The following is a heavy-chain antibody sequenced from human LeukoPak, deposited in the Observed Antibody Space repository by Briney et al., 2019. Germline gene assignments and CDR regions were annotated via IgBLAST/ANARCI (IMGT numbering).Heavy chain of an antibody. V-gene: IGHV3-48*01. Sequence: GGSLRLSCAASGFTFSGYSMNWVRQAPGKGLEWLSYISSSSSTIYYADSVKGRFTISRDNAKNSLYLQMNSLRAEDTAVYYCAKALRGSGSYSGFDYWGQGTLVTVSS. CDR1: GFTFSGYS. CDR3: AKALRGSGSYSGFDY. J-gene: IGHJ4*02. D-gene: IGHD3-10*01. CDR2: ISSSSSTI.